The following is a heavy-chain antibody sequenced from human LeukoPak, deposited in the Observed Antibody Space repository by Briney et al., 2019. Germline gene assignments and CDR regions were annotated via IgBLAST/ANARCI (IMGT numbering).Heavy chain of an antibody. CDR1: GFTVSSNY. Sequence: PGGSPRLSCAASGFTVSSNYMGWVRQAPGKGLEWVSVIYSGGTTNYADSVKGRFSISRDNSKNTLYLQMNSLRAEDTALYYCARGPRAPYYGMDVWGQGTTVTVSS. V-gene: IGHV3-53*01. CDR3: ARGPRAPYYGMDV. J-gene: IGHJ6*02. CDR2: IYSGGTT.